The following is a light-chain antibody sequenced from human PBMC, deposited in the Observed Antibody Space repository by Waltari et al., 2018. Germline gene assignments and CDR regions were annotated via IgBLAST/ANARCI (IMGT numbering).Light chain of an antibody. Sequence: SYELTQPPSVSVSPGQTASITCSGDNVGDKNACWYQQKPGQSPVLVIYQDTKRPAGIPERLSCANSGNPSTLTISWTQAMDEADYYCHAWDSSTVVFGGGTKLTVL. V-gene: IGLV3-1*01. J-gene: IGLJ2*01. CDR2: QDT. CDR3: HAWDSSTVV. CDR1: NVGDKN.